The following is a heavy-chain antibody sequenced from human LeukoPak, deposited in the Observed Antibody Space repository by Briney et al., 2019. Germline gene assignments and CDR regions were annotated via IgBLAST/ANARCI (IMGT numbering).Heavy chain of an antibody. Sequence: PSETLSLTCAVYGGSFSGYYWSWIRQPPGKGLEWIGEINHSGSTNYNPSLKSRVTISVDTSKNQFSLKLSSVTAADTAVYYCARGGPYGDYASRVSHYYYYMDVWGKGTTVTVSS. D-gene: IGHD4-17*01. CDR3: ARGGPYGDYASRVSHYYYYMDV. V-gene: IGHV4-34*01. CDR1: GGSFSGYY. CDR2: INHSGST. J-gene: IGHJ6*03.